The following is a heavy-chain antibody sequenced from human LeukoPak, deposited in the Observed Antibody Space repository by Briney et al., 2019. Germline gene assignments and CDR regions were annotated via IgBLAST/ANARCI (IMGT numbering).Heavy chain of an antibody. D-gene: IGHD3-10*01. CDR1: GFTFSSYG. CDR2: ISYDGSNK. Sequence: PGRSLRLSCAASGFTFSSYGMHWVRQAPGKGLEWVAVISYDGSNKYYADSVKGRFTISRDNSKNTLYLQMNSPRAEDTAVYYCAKDNSYYYGSGSSDYGMDVWGQGTTVTVSS. V-gene: IGHV3-30*18. J-gene: IGHJ6*02. CDR3: AKDNSYYYGSGSSDYGMDV.